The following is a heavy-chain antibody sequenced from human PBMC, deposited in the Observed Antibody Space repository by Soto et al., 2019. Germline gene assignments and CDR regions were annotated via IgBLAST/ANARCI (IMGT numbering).Heavy chain of an antibody. Sequence: ETLSLTCAVSGDSISSGAWWSWVRQAPGKGLEWVSYISSSSSTIYYADSVKGRFTISRDNAKNSLYLQMNSLRDEDTAVYYCASSTIYSRRSPSYYFDYWGQGTLVTVS. CDR3: ASSTIYSRRSPSYYFDY. CDR2: ISSSSSTI. V-gene: IGHV3-48*02. J-gene: IGHJ4*02. CDR1: GDSISSGAW. D-gene: IGHD2-15*01.